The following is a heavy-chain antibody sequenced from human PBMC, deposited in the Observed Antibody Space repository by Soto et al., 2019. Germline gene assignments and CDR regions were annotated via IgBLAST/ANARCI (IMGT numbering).Heavy chain of an antibody. V-gene: IGHV3-7*01. CDR2: IKKDGSER. CDR1: VVTISKYW. D-gene: IGHD3-16*01. J-gene: IGHJ4*02. Sequence: WWSLRLTCADSVVTISKYWLSWIRQAPGKGLEWVGNIKKDGSERYNGGPVVGRFTVSRDKAEISLYLQMNSLRAEDTAVYYCARLYLTASITSLDYWGQGTPVTVSS. CDR3: ARLYLTASITSLDY.